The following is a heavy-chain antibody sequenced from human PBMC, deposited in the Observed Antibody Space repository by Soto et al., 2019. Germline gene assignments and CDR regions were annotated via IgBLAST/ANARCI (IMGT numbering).Heavy chain of an antibody. CDR3: ARATAYYYDSSGYPGYWFDP. V-gene: IGHV4-30-4*01. Sequence: LSLPCTFSGGSIISGDYYWSWIRQPPGKGLEWIGYIYYSGSTYYNPSLKSRVTISVDTSKNQFSLKLSSVTAADTAVYYCARATAYYYDSSGYPGYWFDPWGQGTLVTVSS. CDR2: IYYSGST. J-gene: IGHJ5*02. CDR1: GGSIISGDYY. D-gene: IGHD3-22*01.